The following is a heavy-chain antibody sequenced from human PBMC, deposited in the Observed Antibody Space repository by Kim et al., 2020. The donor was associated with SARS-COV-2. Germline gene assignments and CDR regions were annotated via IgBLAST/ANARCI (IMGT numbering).Heavy chain of an antibody. D-gene: IGHD3-9*01. V-gene: IGHV4-59*08. CDR3: ASLALHDILTGYPNYGMDV. CDR1: GGSISSYY. CDR2: IYYSGST. Sequence: SETLSLTCTVSGGSISSYYWSWIRQPPGKGLEWIGYIYYSGSTNYNPSLKSRVTISVDTSKNQFSLKLSSVTAADTAVYYCASLALHDILTGYPNYGMDVWGQGTTVTVSS. J-gene: IGHJ6*02.